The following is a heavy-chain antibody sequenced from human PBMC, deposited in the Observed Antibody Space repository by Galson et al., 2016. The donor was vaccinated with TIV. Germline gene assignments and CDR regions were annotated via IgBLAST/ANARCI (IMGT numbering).Heavy chain of an antibody. V-gene: IGHV5-10-1*01. CDR3: ARGVSAGSGWLDP. Sequence: QSGAEVKKPGESLRISCKGSGYRFTNYWINWVRQMPGKGLEWMGRIDPSDSYTNYSPSFQGHVTISADKSISTAFLQWSSLRASDSAIYYCARGVSAGSGWLDPWGQGTLVT. D-gene: IGHD2-8*01. J-gene: IGHJ5*02. CDR1: GYRFTNYW. CDR2: IDPSDSYT.